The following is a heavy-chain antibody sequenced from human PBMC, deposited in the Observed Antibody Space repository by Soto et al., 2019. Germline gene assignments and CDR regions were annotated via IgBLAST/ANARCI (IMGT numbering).Heavy chain of an antibody. D-gene: IGHD1-1*01. V-gene: IGHV4-30-4*01. CDR3: ARGPSDDKVDD. CDR1: GGSISSGGYY. CDR2: IYNTGST. J-gene: IGHJ4*02. Sequence: QVRLQESGPGLVEPSQTLSLTCTVSGGSISSGGYYWSWIRQPPGKGLEWIVHIYNTGSTYSNPSLRGRIIISEDTSKNQFSLKLSSVTASDTAVYYCARGPSDDKVDDWGKGTLVTVSS.